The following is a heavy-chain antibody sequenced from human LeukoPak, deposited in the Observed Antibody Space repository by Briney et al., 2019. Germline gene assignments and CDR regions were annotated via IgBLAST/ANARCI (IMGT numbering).Heavy chain of an antibody. CDR1: GGSISSSSYY. D-gene: IGHD2-21*02. J-gene: IGHJ4*02. CDR2: IYYSGST. V-gene: IGHV4-39*01. Sequence: SETLSLTCTVSGGSISSSSYYWGWIRQPPGKGLEWIGSIYYSGSTYYNPSLKSRVTISVDTSKNQFSLKLSSVTAADTAVYYCARHELVVVTAMEGFDYWGQGTLVTVSS. CDR3: ARHELVVVTAMEGFDY.